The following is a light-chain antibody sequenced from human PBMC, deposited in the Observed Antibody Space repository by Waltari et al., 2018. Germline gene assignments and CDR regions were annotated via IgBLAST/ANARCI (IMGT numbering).Light chain of an antibody. Sequence: QSVLTQPPSASGTPGQRVTISCSGSSSNIGSNTVNWYQQLPGTAPKLLIYSNNQRPPGVPDRCSGSKSGTSASLAISGLQSEDEADYYCAAWDDSLNGPHVVFGGGTKLTVL. CDR3: AAWDDSLNGPHVV. J-gene: IGLJ2*01. CDR2: SNN. CDR1: SSNIGSNT. V-gene: IGLV1-44*01.